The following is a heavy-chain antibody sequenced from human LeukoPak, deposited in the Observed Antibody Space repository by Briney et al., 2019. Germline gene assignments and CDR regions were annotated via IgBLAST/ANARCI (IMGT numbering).Heavy chain of an antibody. D-gene: IGHD3-3*01. V-gene: IGHV4-59*12. CDR3: ARDLGVDFWSGYRDY. CDR1: GGSISSYY. J-gene: IGHJ4*02. Sequence: SETLSLTCTVSGGSISSYYWNWIRQPPGKGLEWIGYIYYSGSTNYNPSLKSRVTISVDTSKNQFSLKLSSVTAADTAVYYCARDLGVDFWSGYRDYWGQGTLVTVSS. CDR2: IYYSGST.